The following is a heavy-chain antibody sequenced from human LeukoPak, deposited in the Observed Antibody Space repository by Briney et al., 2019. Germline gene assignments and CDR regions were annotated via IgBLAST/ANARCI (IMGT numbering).Heavy chain of an antibody. J-gene: IGHJ5*02. V-gene: IGHV1-18*01. D-gene: IGHD1-1*01. Sequence: GASVKVSCKSSGYTSSDYGNSWMRQAPGQGLEWMGWISTNNGNTNYAQQFQGRVTMTTDTSTSTAYMELRSLKSDDTAVYYCARDVPGSIGTTARFDPWGQGTLVTVSS. CDR1: GYTSSDYG. CDR3: ARDVPGSIGTTARFDP. CDR2: ISTNNGNT.